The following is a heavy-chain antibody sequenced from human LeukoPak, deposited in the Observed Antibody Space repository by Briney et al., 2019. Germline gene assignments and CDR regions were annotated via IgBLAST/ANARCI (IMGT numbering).Heavy chain of an antibody. CDR3: ARRGPNYYDSSGPDY. V-gene: IGHV4-39*01. D-gene: IGHD3-22*01. CDR2: IYYSGST. CDR1: GGSISSSSYY. Sequence: SETLSLTCTVSGGSISSSSYYWGWIRQPPGRGLEWIGSIYYSGSTYYNPSLKSRVTISVDTSKNQFSLKLSSVTAADTAVYYCARRGPNYYDSSGPDYWGQGTLVTVSS. J-gene: IGHJ4*02.